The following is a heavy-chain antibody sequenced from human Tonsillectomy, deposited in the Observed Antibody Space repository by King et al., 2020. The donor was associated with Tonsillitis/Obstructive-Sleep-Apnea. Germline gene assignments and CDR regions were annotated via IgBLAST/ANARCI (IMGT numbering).Heavy chain of an antibody. J-gene: IGHJ6*03. CDR3: ARLKRPGIAAARMGSYYYMDV. Sequence: VQLPQWGAGLLKPSETLSLTCAVYGGSFSGYYWSWIRQPPGKGLEWIGEIIHSGSTNYNPSLKSRVTISADTSKNQFSLRLSSVTAADTAVYYCARLKRPGIAAARMGSYYYMDVWGKGTTVTVSS. V-gene: IGHV4-34*12. D-gene: IGHD6-13*01. CDR2: IIHSGST. CDR1: GGSFSGYY.